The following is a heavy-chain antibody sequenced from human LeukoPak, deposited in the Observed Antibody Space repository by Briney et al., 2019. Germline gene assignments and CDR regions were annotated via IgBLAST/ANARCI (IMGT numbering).Heavy chain of an antibody. CDR3: ARGGFAPDY. D-gene: IGHD3-16*01. Sequence: PSETLSLTCAVSGYSISSGYYWGWIRQPPGKGLEWIGSIYHSGGTYYNPPLKRRVTISVDTSKNQFSLKLSSVTAADTAVYYCARGGFAPDYWGQGTLVTVSS. J-gene: IGHJ4*02. CDR2: IYHSGGT. CDR1: GYSISSGYY. V-gene: IGHV4-38-2*01.